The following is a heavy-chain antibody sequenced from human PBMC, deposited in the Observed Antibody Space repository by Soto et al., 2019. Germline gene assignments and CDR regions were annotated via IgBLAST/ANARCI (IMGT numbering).Heavy chain of an antibody. V-gene: IGHV1-69*12. J-gene: IGHJ6*02. CDR3: ARTNYYYYGRDV. CDR1: GGTFSSYA. CDR2: IIPIFGTA. Sequence: QVQLVQSGAEVKKPGSSVKVSCKASGGTFSSYAISWVRQAPGQGLEWMGGIIPIFGTANYAQKFQGRVTITAEEYTSTAYRELSSLRSEDTAVYYCARTNYYYYGRDVWGQGTTVTVS.